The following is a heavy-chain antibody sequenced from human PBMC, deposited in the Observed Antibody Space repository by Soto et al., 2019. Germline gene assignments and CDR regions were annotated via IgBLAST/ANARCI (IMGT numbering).Heavy chain of an antibody. Sequence: GGSLRLSCAASGFTFSSYAMSWVRQAPGKGLEWVSAISGSGGSTYYADSVKGRFTISRDNSKNTLYRQMNSLRAEDTAVYYCAKDILVVVVTGYDYWGQGTLVTVSS. J-gene: IGHJ4*02. CDR2: ISGSGGST. CDR1: GFTFSSYA. D-gene: IGHD3-22*01. V-gene: IGHV3-23*01. CDR3: AKDILVVVVTGYDY.